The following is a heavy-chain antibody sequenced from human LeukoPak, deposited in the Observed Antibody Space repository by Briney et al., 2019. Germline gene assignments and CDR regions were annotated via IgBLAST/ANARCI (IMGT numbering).Heavy chain of an antibody. J-gene: IGHJ4*02. Sequence: SVKVSCKASGGTFSSYAISWVRQATGQGLEWMGRIIPILGIANYAQKFQGRVTITADKSTNTAYMELSSLRSEDTAVYYCARDGRLSGYSYGYLDYWGQGTLVTVSS. D-gene: IGHD5-18*01. CDR3: ARDGRLSGYSYGYLDY. V-gene: IGHV1-69*04. CDR1: GGTFSSYA. CDR2: IIPILGIA.